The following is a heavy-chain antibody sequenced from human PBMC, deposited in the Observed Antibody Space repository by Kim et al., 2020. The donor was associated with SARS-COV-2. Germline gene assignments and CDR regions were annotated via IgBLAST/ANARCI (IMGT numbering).Heavy chain of an antibody. V-gene: IGHV3-64D*09. J-gene: IGHJ5*02. CDR3: VKDLGAMSGT. Sequence: STYYAESLKGRFTISRDNSKNILYLQMSTLRPEDTAVYYCVKDLGAMSGTWGQGTLVTVSS. CDR2: ST. D-gene: IGHD3-10*01.